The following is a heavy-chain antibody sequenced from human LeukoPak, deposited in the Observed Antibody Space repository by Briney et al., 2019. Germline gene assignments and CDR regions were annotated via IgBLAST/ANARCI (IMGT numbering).Heavy chain of an antibody. CDR3: AKDRGYYYGSGSENDY. CDR1: GFTFSSYG. V-gene: IGHV3-30*18. CDR2: ISYDGSNK. D-gene: IGHD3-10*01. J-gene: IGHJ4*02. Sequence: GGSLRLSCAASGFTFSSYGMHWVRQAPGKGLEWVAVISYDGSNKYYADSAKGRFTISRDNSKNTLYLQMNSLRAEDTAVYYCAKDRGYYYGSGSENDYWGQGTLVTVSS.